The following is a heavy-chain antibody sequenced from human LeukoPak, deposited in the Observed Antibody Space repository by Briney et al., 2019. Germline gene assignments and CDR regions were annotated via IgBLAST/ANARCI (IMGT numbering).Heavy chain of an antibody. CDR2: INSDGSST. CDR3: ARDLDNDIGLYYYYGMDV. V-gene: IGHV3-74*01. J-gene: IGHJ6*02. D-gene: IGHD5-12*01. CDR1: GFTSSSYW. Sequence: GGSLRLSCAASGFTSSSYWMHWVRQAPGKGLVWVSRINSDGSSTSYADSVKGRFTISRDNAKNTLYLQMNSLRAEDTAVYYCARDLDNDIGLYYYYGMDVWGQGTTVTVSS.